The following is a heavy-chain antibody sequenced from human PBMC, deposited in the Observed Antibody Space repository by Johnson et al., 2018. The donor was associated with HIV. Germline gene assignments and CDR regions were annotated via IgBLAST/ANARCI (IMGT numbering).Heavy chain of an antibody. Sequence: QVQLVESGGGLIQPGRSLRLSCAASGFTFSSYAMHWVRQAPGKGLEWVTFIRFDGSNKHYADSVKGRFTISRDNSKNTLYLQMNSLRAEDTAVYYCAKDRASSWYDAFDIWGQGTMVTVSS. D-gene: IGHD6-13*01. CDR1: GFTFSSYA. CDR2: IRFDGSNK. V-gene: IGHV3-30*02. J-gene: IGHJ3*02. CDR3: AKDRASSWYDAFDI.